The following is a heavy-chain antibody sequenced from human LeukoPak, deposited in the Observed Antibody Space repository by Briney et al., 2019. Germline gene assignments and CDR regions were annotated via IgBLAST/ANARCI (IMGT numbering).Heavy chain of an antibody. J-gene: IGHJ5*02. CDR2: ISAYNGNT. V-gene: IGHV1-18*01. Sequence: ASVKVSCKASGYTFTSYGISWVRQAPGQGLEWMGWISAYNGNTNYAQKLQGRVTMTTDTSTSTAYMELRSLRSDDTAVYYCARDFWGLTYYYDSSGYNWFDPWGQGTLVTVSS. CDR1: GYTFTSYG. D-gene: IGHD3-22*01. CDR3: ARDFWGLTYYYDSSGYNWFDP.